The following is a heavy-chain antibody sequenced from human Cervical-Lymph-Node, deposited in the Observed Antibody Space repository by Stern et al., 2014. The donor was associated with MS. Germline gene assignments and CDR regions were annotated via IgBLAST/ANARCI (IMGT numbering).Heavy chain of an antibody. CDR1: GFTFSSYA. CDR3: ASPPSGTVTTWPYGMDV. J-gene: IGHJ6*02. CDR2: ISGSGGST. Sequence: EVQLLESGGGLVQPGGSLRLSCAASGFTFSSYAMSWVRQAPGKGLEWVSAISGSGGSTYYADSVKGRFTISRDNSKNTLYLQMNSLRAEDTAVYYCASPPSGTVTTWPYGMDVWGQGTTVTVSS. V-gene: IGHV3-23*01. D-gene: IGHD4-17*01.